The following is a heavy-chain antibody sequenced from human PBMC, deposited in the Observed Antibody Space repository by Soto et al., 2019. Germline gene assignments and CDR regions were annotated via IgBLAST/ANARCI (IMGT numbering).Heavy chain of an antibody. J-gene: IGHJ4*02. V-gene: IGHV3-23*01. CDR1: GLSFSTYT. Sequence: PGGSLRVSCAASGLSFSTYTMSWVRRAPGKGLEWVSAISGSGGSPSYADSVQGRFTISRDNPKKTLYLQMNSLRAEDTAVYYCAKARCTTSNCYVPDYWGQGTLVTVSS. CDR2: ISGSGGSP. D-gene: IGHD2-8*01. CDR3: AKARCTTSNCYVPDY.